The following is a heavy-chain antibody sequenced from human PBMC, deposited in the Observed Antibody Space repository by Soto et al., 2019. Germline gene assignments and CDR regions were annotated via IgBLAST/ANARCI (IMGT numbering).Heavy chain of an antibody. J-gene: IGHJ4*02. Sequence: VQLQQWGAGLLKPSETLSLTCAVYGESLNYYYWSWIRQAPGKGLEWIGEFYSDGTTNYNPSVKGRPAILVVASSCQFSLRLTSATAADTALYSCARGEWADRFANWGQGTLVTVSS. D-gene: IGHD1-26*01. CDR3: ARGEWADRFAN. CDR1: GESLNYYY. CDR2: FYSDGTT. V-gene: IGHV4-34*01.